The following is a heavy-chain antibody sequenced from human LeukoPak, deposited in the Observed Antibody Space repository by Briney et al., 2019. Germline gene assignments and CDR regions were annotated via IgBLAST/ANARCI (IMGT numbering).Heavy chain of an antibody. Sequence: GGSLRLSCAASGFTFRSYAMSWVRQAPGKGLEWVSAISSGGSTTYYADSVKGRFTISRDNSKNTLYLQMNSLRAEDTAVYYCAEDLEPLRYFDWLPILPKFDYWGQGTLVTVSS. CDR3: AEDLEPLRYFDWLPILPKFDY. V-gene: IGHV3-23*01. CDR2: ISSGGSTT. D-gene: IGHD3-9*01. CDR1: GFTFRSYA. J-gene: IGHJ4*02.